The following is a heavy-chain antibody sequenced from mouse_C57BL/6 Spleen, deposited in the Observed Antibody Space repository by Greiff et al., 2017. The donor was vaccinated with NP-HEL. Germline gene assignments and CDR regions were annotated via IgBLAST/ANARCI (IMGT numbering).Heavy chain of an antibody. V-gene: IGHV1-43*01. CDR1: GYSFTGYY. D-gene: IGHD3-1*01. J-gene: IGHJ2*01. CDR2: INPSTGGT. CDR3: ARSGIYYFDY. Sequence: EVQLQQSGPELVKPGASVKISCKASGYSFTGYYMHWVKQSSEKSLEWIGEINPSTGGTSYNQKFKGKATLTVDKSSSTAYMQLKSLTSEDSAVYYCARSGIYYFDYWGQGTTLTVSS.